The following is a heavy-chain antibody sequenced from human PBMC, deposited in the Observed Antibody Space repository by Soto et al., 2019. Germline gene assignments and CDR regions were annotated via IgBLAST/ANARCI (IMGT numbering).Heavy chain of an antibody. D-gene: IGHD3-10*01. CDR3: ARAPYGSRII. CDR1: GFTFSSYA. V-gene: IGHV3-30-3*01. Sequence: GGSLRLSCAASGFTFSSYAMHWVRQAPGKGLEWVAVISYDGSNKYYADSVKGRFTISRDNSKNTLYLQMNSLRAEDTAVYYCARAPYGSRIIWGQGTMVTVSS. J-gene: IGHJ3*02. CDR2: ISYDGSNK.